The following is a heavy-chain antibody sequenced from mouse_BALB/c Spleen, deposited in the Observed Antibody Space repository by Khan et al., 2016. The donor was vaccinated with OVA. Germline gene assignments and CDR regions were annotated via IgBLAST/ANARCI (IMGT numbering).Heavy chain of an antibody. Sequence: EVELVESGGGLVNPGGSLKLSCAASGFSFSSYTMSWVRQTPEKRLEWVATISSGSTYTYYPDSVKGRFTISRDNAKNTLYLQMSSLKSEDTAMSYCTRDGSYAHWYFDVWGAGTTVTVSS. CDR1: GFSFSSYT. J-gene: IGHJ1*01. CDR3: TRDGSYAHWYFDV. CDR2: ISSGSTYT. D-gene: IGHD1-1*02. V-gene: IGHV5-6-4*01.